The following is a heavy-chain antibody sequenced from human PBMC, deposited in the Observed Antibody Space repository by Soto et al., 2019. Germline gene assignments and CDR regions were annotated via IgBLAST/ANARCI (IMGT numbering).Heavy chain of an antibody. CDR3: AAGEASSRSLAPYHFDF. CDR2: IHYSGTT. Sequence: SETLSLTCTVSGGSMRNYFWTWIRQPPGKGLEWIGYIHYSGTTSFFPSYNPSLRSRVTISEDTSKNQFSLKLLSVTTADTAVYFCAAGEASSRSLAPYHFDFWGQGTLVTVSS. V-gene: IGHV4-59*01. D-gene: IGHD6-13*01. J-gene: IGHJ4*02. CDR1: GGSMRNYF.